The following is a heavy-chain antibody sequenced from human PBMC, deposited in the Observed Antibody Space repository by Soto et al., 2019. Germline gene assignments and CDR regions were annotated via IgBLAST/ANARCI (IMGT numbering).Heavy chain of an antibody. V-gene: IGHV3-23*01. CDR3: AKDPAQQLGGY. CDR1: GFTFSNYA. Sequence: EVQLLESGGGLVQPGGSLRLSCAASGFTFSNYAMTWVRQAPGQGLEWVSAIRGSGGSTYYADSVKGRFPISRDNPKNTPYPQTNSLRAEDTAVYYCAKDPAQQLGGYWGQGTLVTVSS. D-gene: IGHD3-3*01. CDR2: IRGSGGST. J-gene: IGHJ4*02.